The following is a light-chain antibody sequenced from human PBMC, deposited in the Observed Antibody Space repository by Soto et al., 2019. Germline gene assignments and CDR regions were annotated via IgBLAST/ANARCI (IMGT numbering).Light chain of an antibody. J-gene: IGKJ1*01. CDR2: EAS. CDR3: QHFGSYSGA. V-gene: IGKV1-5*03. CDR1: QTISSW. Sequence: DIKMTQSPSTLSGTVGDRVTITCRASQTISSWLAWYQQKPGKAPRLLIYEASTLKSGVPSRFSGSGSGTEFTLTISSLQPDDFATYYCQHFGSYSGAFGQGSMADI.